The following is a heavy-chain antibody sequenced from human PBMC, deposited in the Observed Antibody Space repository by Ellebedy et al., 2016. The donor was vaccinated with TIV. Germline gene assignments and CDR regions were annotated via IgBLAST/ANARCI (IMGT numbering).Heavy chain of an antibody. CDR1: GGSISSSDYY. J-gene: IGHJ3*02. CDR2: LYYSVST. Sequence: MPSETLSLTCTVSGGSISSSDYYWGWIRQPPGRGLEWIGSLYYSVSTYDNPSLKSRVTISVDTSKNQFSLKLSSVNAADTAVYYCARHEGVRRSGSYYNLGPRGAFDIWGQGTMVIVSS. CDR3: ARHEGVRRSGSYYNLGPRGAFDI. V-gene: IGHV4-39*01. D-gene: IGHD3-10*01.